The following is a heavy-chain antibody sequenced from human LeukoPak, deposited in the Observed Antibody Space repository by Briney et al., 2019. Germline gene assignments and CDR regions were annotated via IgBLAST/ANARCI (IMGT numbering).Heavy chain of an antibody. D-gene: IGHD3-9*01. Sequence: GGSLRLSCAASGFTFSSYSMNWVRQAPGKGLEWVSYISSSSSTIYYADSVKGRFTISRGNAKNSLYLQMNSLRAEDTAVYYCARDLTGYARYSDYWGQGTLVTVSS. CDR3: ARDLTGYARYSDY. V-gene: IGHV3-48*01. CDR1: GFTFSSYS. J-gene: IGHJ4*02. CDR2: ISSSSSTI.